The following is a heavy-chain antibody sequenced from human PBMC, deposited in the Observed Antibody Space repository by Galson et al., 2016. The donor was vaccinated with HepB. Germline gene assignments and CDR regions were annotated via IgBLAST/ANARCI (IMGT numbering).Heavy chain of an antibody. CDR1: GDSISSSNL. CDR3: AREAPQGSSWRRAFDP. J-gene: IGHJ5*02. D-gene: IGHD6-13*01. Sequence: SETLSLTCAVSGDSISSSNLWIWVRQSPGKGLEWIGEIYHTGSTNYNPSLKSRVTMSVDKSKNEFSLKLTSVTAADTAVYYCAREAPQGSSWRRAFDPWGQGTLVTVSS. V-gene: IGHV4-4*02. CDR2: IYHTGST.